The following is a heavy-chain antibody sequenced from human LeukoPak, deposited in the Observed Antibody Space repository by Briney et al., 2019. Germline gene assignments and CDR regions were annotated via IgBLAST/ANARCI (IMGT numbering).Heavy chain of an antibody. Sequence: SETLSLTCTVSGGSISGGSYYWGWIRQPPGKGLEWIGRIYYSGTTYYNPSLKSRVTISVDTSKNQFSLKLSSVTAADTAVYYCARDGGIAAAGITVNYSWFDPWGQGTLVTVSS. J-gene: IGHJ5*02. CDR2: IYYSGTT. CDR1: GGSISGGSYY. V-gene: IGHV4-39*07. CDR3: ARDGGIAAAGITVNYSWFDP. D-gene: IGHD6-13*01.